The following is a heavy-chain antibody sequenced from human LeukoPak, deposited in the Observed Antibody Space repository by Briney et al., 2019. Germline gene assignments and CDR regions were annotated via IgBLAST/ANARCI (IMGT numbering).Heavy chain of an antibody. D-gene: IGHD6-13*01. Sequence: GGSLRLSCAASGFTFSSYWMTWVRQAPGKGLEWVACMKEDGSEKYYVDSVKGRFTISRDNAKNSLYLQMNSLRAEDTAVYYCARVHGSSWYGYYYYMDVWGKGTTVAVSS. J-gene: IGHJ6*03. CDR1: GFTFSSYW. V-gene: IGHV3-7*01. CDR3: ARVHGSSWYGYYYYMDV. CDR2: MKEDGSEK.